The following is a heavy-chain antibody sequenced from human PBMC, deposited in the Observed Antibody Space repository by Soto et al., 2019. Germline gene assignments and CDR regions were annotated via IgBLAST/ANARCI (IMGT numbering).Heavy chain of an antibody. Sequence: GGSPRLSCAASGFTFSSYAMSWFRQAPGKELEWVSAINEGPGDTFYADSVKGRFTISRDDAKDTLYLQMNSLRAEDTAVYYCASDLYYDSSGYPFCWGQRTLVTVSS. CDR3: ASDLYYDSSGYPFC. J-gene: IGHJ4*02. CDR1: GFTFSSYA. D-gene: IGHD3-22*01. V-gene: IGHV3-23*01. CDR2: INEGPGDT.